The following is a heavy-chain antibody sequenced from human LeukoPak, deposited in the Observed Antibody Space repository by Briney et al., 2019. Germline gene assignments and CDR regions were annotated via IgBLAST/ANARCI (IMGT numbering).Heavy chain of an antibody. CDR3: ARRLGYCSSTSCYGAFDI. CDR2: IYYSGST. CDR1: GGSISSYY. D-gene: IGHD2-2*01. Sequence: PSETLSLTCTVSGGSISSYYWSWIRQPPGKGLEWIGYIYYSGSTNYNPSLKSRVTISVDTSKNQFSLKLSSVTAADTAVYYCARRLGYCSSTSCYGAFDIWGQGTMVTVSS. V-gene: IGHV4-59*08. J-gene: IGHJ3*02.